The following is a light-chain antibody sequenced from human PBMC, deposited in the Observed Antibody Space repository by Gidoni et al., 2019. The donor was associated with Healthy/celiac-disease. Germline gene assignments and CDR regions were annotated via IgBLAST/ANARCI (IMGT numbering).Light chain of an antibody. J-gene: IGKJ1*01. Sequence: IQMTQSPSTLSASVGDRVTITFRASQSISSWLAWDQQQPGKAPKLLIYHASSLESGVPSRFSGSLSGTECTLTISSLQPYDFATYYCQPRWTFGQGTKVEIK. CDR2: HAS. CDR1: QSISSW. V-gene: IGKV1-5*03. CDR3: QPRWT.